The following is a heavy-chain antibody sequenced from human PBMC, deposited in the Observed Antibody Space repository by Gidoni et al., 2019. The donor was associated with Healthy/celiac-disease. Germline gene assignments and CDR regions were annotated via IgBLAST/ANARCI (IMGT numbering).Heavy chain of an antibody. V-gene: IGHV3-21*01. CDR3: ARKNGGMTTVADWYFDL. CDR2: ISSSSSYI. J-gene: IGHJ2*01. D-gene: IGHD4-17*01. Sequence: EVQLVESGGGLVKPGGSLRLSWAASGFPFSSYSMNWVRQAPGKGLEWVSSISSSSSYIYYADSVKGRFTSSRDNAKNSLYLQMNSLRAEDTAVYYCARKNGGMTTVADWYFDLWGRGTLVTVSS. CDR1: GFPFSSYS.